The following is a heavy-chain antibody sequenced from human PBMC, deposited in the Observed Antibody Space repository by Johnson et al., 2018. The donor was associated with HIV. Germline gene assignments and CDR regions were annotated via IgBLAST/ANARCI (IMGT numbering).Heavy chain of an antibody. CDR3: AREQLQFSFCDI. Sequence: QVQLVESGGGVVQPGRSLRLSCAASGFTFSSYAMHWVRQAPGKGLEWVAVISYDGSNKYYADSVKGRFTISIDNSKNTLFLQMNSLRAEDTAVFYCAREQLQFSFCDIWGQGTMVTVSS. CDR1: GFTFSSYA. CDR2: ISYDGSNK. V-gene: IGHV3-30*04. J-gene: IGHJ3*02. D-gene: IGHD3-3*01.